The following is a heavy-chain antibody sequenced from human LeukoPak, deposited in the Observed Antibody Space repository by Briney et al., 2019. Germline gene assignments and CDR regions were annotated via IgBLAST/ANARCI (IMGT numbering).Heavy chain of an antibody. V-gene: IGHV1-3*01. CDR2: INAGNGNT. CDR3: ARPLFPGIAVAGLS. D-gene: IGHD6-19*01. J-gene: IGHJ4*02. CDR1: GYTFTSYA. Sequence: ASVKVSCKASGYTFTSYAMHWVRQAPRQRLEWMGWINAGNGNTKYSQKFQGRVTITRDTSASTAYMELSSLRSEDTAVYYCARPLFPGIAVAGLSWGQGTLVTVSS.